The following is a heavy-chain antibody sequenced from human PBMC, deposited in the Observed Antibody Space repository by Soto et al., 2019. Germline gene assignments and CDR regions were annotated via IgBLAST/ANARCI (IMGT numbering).Heavy chain of an antibody. Sequence: EVHLVESGGGWVQTGGSLRLSCAIYESTVGRDWMNWVRQAPGKGLEWVAHVNQDGSEKYYVDSVKGRFTISRDNAKNALYVQMNSLRAAETAIYYCSGGVGDAFWGQGTLVTVSS. CDR1: ESTVGRDW. D-gene: IGHD1-26*01. CDR2: VNQDGSEK. CDR3: SGGVGDAF. V-gene: IGHV3-7*04. J-gene: IGHJ4*02.